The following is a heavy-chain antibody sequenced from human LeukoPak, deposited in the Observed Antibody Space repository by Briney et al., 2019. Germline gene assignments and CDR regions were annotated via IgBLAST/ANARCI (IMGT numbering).Heavy chain of an antibody. V-gene: IGHV1-69*13. CDR3: ARGSTAYNRFDP. Sequence: ASVKVSCKASGYTFSDYHMHWVRQAPGHGLEWMGGIIPIFGTANYAQKFQGRVTITADESTSTAYMELSSLRSEDTAVYYCARGSTAYNRFDPWGQGTLVTVSS. J-gene: IGHJ5*02. CDR1: GYTFSDYH. D-gene: IGHD6-25*01. CDR2: IIPIFGTA.